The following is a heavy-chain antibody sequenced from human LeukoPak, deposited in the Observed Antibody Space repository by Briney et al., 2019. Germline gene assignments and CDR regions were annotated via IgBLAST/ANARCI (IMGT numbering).Heavy chain of an antibody. CDR3: ARDSHQIADYWYFDL. J-gene: IGHJ2*01. Sequence: PGGSLRLSCAASGFTFSSYAMSWVRQAPGKGLEWVSAISGSGGSTYYADSVKGRFTISRDNSKNTLYLQMNSLRAEDTAVYYCARDSHQIADYWYFDLWGRGTLVTVSS. CDR2: ISGSGGST. V-gene: IGHV3-23*01. CDR1: GFTFSSYA.